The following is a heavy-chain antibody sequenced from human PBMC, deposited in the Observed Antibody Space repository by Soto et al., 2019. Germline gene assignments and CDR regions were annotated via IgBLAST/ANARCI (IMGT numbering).Heavy chain of an antibody. CDR3: ASDGDFWSGLGAY. V-gene: IGHV1-8*01. J-gene: IGHJ4*02. D-gene: IGHD3-3*01. CDR1: GFTFSTYD. CDR2: MSPRNGNT. Sequence: QVQLVQSGAEVKKPGASVKISCKASGFTFSTYDISWVRQATGQGLEWMGWMSPRNGNTGYAQKFQGRISMTRDTAINTVYMELSSLRSEYTAVYYCASDGDFWSGLGAYWGQGTVITVSS.